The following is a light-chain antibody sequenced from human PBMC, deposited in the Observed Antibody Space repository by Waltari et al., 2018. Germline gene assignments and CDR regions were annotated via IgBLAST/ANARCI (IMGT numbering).Light chain of an antibody. CDR1: QSVSRY. CDR3: QQRSNWLFT. Sequence: ETVLTQSPATLSLSPGERATLSCRASQSVSRYLAWYQQKPGQAPRLLIYDASNRATGIPARFSGSGSGTDFTLTISSLEPEDCAVYYCQQRSNWLFTFGPGTKVDIK. J-gene: IGKJ3*01. CDR2: DAS. V-gene: IGKV3-11*01.